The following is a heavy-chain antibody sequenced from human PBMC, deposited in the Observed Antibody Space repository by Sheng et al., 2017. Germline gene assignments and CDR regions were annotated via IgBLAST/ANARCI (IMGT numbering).Heavy chain of an antibody. V-gene: IGHV3-30*01. CDR1: GFTFSRYA. CDR2: ISYDGNKK. D-gene: IGHD1-26*01. Sequence: QVQVEESGGGVVQPGRSLRLSCAASGFTFSRYAMSWVRQAPGKGLEWVAVISYDGNKKFYVDSVKGRFTISRDNSNNMVSLQMNSLRVEDTALYYCARDSAEWELQSIYGMDVWGQGP. CDR3: ARDSAEWELQSIYGMDV. J-gene: IGHJ6*02.